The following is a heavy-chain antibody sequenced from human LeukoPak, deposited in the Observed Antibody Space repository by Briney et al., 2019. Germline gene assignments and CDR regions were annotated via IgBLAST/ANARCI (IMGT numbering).Heavy chain of an antibody. CDR1: GFTFGDYT. Sequence: GGSLRLSCTASGFTFGDYTITWIRQAPGRGLEWVGFIRNKADGGTPEYAASVKGRFTISRDDSKNIVYLQMNSLKTDDTAVYYCTRDPPTRYWGQGTLVSVSS. CDR2: IRNKADGGTP. J-gene: IGHJ4*02. D-gene: IGHD1-26*01. V-gene: IGHV3-49*03. CDR3: TRDPPTRY.